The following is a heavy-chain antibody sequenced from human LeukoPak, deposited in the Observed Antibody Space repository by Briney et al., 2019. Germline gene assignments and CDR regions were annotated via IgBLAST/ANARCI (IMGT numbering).Heavy chain of an antibody. D-gene: IGHD6-13*01. J-gene: IGHJ4*02. CDR1: GFTFSSLC. CDR3: ARDRYSSMGSVFEY. CDR2: IWYDGSTK. Sequence: PGRSLSLSCAASGFTFSSLCTHWVRQSPSKGLEWVAVIWYDGSTKVYADSVKGRFTISRDNSRNTLYLQVNSLRAEDTAVYYCARDRYSSMGSVFEYWGQGALVTVSS. V-gene: IGHV3-33*01.